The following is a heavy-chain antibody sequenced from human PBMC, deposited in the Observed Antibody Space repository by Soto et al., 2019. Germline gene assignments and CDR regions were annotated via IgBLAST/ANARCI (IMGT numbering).Heavy chain of an antibody. Sequence: QITLKESGPTLVKPTQTLTLTCTFSGFSLSTSGVGVGWIRQPPGKALEWLALIYWNDDKRYSPSLKSRLTITKDTSKNQVVLTMTNMDPVDTATYYCAHFSGYSSSWHYYFDYWGQGTLVTVSS. V-gene: IGHV2-5*01. CDR3: AHFSGYSSSWHYYFDY. CDR1: GFSLSTSGVG. J-gene: IGHJ4*02. CDR2: IYWNDDK. D-gene: IGHD6-13*01.